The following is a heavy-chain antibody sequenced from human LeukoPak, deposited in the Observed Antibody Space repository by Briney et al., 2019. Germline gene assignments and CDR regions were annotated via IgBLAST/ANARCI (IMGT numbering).Heavy chain of an antibody. D-gene: IGHD6-13*01. CDR1: GFTFDDYG. Sequence: RPGGSLRLSCAVSGFTFDDYGFSWVRQAPGKGLEWVSGINWNGAGTRYADSVEGRFTISRDNAKNSLYLQMNSLRAEDTAVYYCARGPDSSSWYDFDYWGQGTLVTVSS. CDR2: INWNGAGT. V-gene: IGHV3-20*04. CDR3: ARGPDSSSWYDFDY. J-gene: IGHJ4*02.